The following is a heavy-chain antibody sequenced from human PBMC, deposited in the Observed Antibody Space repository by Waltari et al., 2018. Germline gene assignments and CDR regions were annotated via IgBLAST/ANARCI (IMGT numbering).Heavy chain of an antibody. J-gene: IGHJ6*02. V-gene: IGHV1-69*01. CDR1: GGTFSSSA. CDR3: ARDGYCGGDCYSDYYYGMDV. Sequence: QVQLVQSGAEVKKPGSSVKVSCKASGGTFSSSAISWVRQAPGQGLGWMGGIIPIFGTANYAQKFQGRVTITADESTSTAYMELSSLRSEDTAVYYCARDGYCGGDCYSDYYYGMDVWGQGTTVTVSS. CDR2: IIPIFGTA. D-gene: IGHD2-21*02.